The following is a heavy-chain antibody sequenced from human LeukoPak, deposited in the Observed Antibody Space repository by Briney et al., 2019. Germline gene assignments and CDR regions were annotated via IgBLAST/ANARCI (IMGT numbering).Heavy chain of an antibody. D-gene: IGHD2-2*01. J-gene: IGHJ6*02. Sequence: GGSLRLSCAASGFTFSSYAMSWVRQAPGKGLEWVSAISGSGGSTYYADSVKGRFTISRDNSKNTLYLQMNSLRAEDTAVYYCARDLCCSSTSCYQNFCGTDVWGQGTTVTVSS. CDR2: ISGSGGST. CDR1: GFTFSSYA. CDR3: ARDLCCSSTSCYQNFCGTDV. V-gene: IGHV3-23*01.